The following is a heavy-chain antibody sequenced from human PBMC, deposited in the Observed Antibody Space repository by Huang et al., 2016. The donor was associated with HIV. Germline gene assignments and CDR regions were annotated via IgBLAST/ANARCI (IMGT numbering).Heavy chain of an antibody. V-gene: IGHV2-5*02. CDR2: IYWANEE. CDR3: VHRLRYGKWYVDY. CDR1: GFSLTSSGVA. J-gene: IGHJ4*02. D-gene: IGHD6-13*01. Sequence: QITLKESGPTLVKPTQTLTLTCTFSGFSLTSSGVAVGWIRQPPGKALEWLALIYWANEERFSPSLKTRLTITKDTPKNEVGLTMTNMDHVDTATYYCVHRLRYGKWYVDYWGQGVLVTVSS.